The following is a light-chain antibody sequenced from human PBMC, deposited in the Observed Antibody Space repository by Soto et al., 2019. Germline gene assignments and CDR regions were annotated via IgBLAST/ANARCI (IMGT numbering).Light chain of an antibody. V-gene: IGKV1-39*01. CDR3: QQSYSRPYT. Sequence: DIQMTQSPSSLSASVGDRVTITCRSSQSIDNYLNWYQQKPGEAPKFLIYAASTLQRGVPPRFSGSGSWTDFTLTISSLQPEDFATYFCQQSYSRPYTFGQGTKVEIK. CDR2: AAS. J-gene: IGKJ2*01. CDR1: QSIDNY.